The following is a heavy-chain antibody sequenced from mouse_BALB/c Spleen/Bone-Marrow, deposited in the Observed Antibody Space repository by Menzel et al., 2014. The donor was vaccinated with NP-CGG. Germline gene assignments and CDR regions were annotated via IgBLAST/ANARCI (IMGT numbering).Heavy chain of an antibody. CDR3: ARSGDYGQFDY. CDR1: GYTFTSYW. D-gene: IGHD2-4*01. CDR2: INPSTGYT. Sequence: VKLQESGTELAKPGASAKMSCKASGYTFTSYWMHWVKQRPGQGLEWIGYINPSTGYTEFYQNFKDKATLTADKSSSTAYMQLSSLTSEDSAVYYCARSGDYGQFDYWGQGTTLTVSS. V-gene: IGHV1-7*01. J-gene: IGHJ2*01.